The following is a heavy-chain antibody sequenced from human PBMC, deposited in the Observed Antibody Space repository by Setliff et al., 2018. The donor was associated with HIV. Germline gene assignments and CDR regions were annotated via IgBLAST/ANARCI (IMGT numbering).Heavy chain of an antibody. CDR1: GFTFSSYA. D-gene: IGHD3-10*01. Sequence: GGSLRLSCAASGFTFSSYAMSWVRQAPGKGLEWVSAISGSGGSTYYADPVRGRFTTSRDNSKNTVYLQMNSLRVEDTAMYYCTRDSPGVFDFDYWGQGTLVTVSS. CDR3: TRDSPGVFDFDY. J-gene: IGHJ4*02. V-gene: IGHV3-23*01. CDR2: ISGSGGST.